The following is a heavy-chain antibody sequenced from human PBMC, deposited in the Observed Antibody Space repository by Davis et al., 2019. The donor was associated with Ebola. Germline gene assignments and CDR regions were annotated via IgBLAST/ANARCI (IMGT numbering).Heavy chain of an antibody. Sequence: GESLKISCAASGFTFSSYAMGWVRQAPGKGLEWVSAISGSGGSTYYADSVKGRFTISRDNSKNTLYLQMNSLRAEDTAVYYCAKSLRGVVAPAAFDYWGQGTLVTVSS. V-gene: IGHV3-23*01. CDR3: AKSLRGVVAPAAFDY. D-gene: IGHD3-3*01. CDR2: ISGSGGST. CDR1: GFTFSSYA. J-gene: IGHJ4*02.